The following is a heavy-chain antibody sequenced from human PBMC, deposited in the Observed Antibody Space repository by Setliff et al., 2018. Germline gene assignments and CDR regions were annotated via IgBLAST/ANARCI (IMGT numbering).Heavy chain of an antibody. V-gene: IGHV1-18*01. J-gene: IGHJ4*02. CDR1: GYTFNDYG. D-gene: IGHD3-3*01. CDR2: ISAHSGNA. Sequence: ASVKVSCKTSGYTFNDYGIAWVRQAPGQGLEWMGWISAHSGNAYYSPMLHGRVTLTTDTSTSTAYMELRSLESDDTAVYYCSRLVRFCIRTSCQRLSGGEFWGQGTLVTVSS. CDR3: SRLVRFCIRTSCQRLSGGEF.